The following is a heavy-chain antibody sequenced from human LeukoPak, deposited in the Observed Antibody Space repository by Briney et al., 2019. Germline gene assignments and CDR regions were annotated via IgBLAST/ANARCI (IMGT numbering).Heavy chain of an antibody. V-gene: IGHV1-18*01. J-gene: IGHJ3*02. Sequence: ASVKVSCKASGYTFTSYGISWVRPAPGQGLEWMGWISAYNGNTNYAQKLQGRVTMTTDTSTSTAYMELRSLRSDDTAVYYCAGTQTYYYDSSGYYWSGFDIWGQGTMVTVSS. CDR2: ISAYNGNT. D-gene: IGHD3-22*01. CDR3: AGTQTYYYDSSGYYWSGFDI. CDR1: GYTFTSYG.